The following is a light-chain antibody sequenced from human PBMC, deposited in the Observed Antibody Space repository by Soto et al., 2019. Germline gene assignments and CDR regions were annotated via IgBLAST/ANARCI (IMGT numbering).Light chain of an antibody. CDR1: QTVSRN. V-gene: IGKV3-15*01. Sequence: EVVMTQSPATLSVSPGERATLSCRASQTVSRNLAWYQQRPGQAPRLLIYDISNRATGVPARFSGSGSETEFTLTIRSLQSEDFAVYFCQKYNNWPSLGQGTRLEIK. CDR3: QKYNNWPS. CDR2: DIS. J-gene: IGKJ5*01.